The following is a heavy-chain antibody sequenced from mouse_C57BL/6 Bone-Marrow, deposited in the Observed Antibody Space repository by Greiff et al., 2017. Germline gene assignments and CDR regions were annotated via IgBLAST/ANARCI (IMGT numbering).Heavy chain of an antibody. J-gene: IGHJ1*03. CDR2: IWGDGRT. CDR3: ATQTPFYYGYDEGDFDV. Sequence: QVQLQQSGPGLVAPSPSLSITCTVPGFSLTSYGVSWVRQPPGKGLELLGVIWGDGRTNYHSALISRLSIRKDNSTSQVFLKLNSLQTDDTTTYYCATQTPFYYGYDEGDFDVWGTGTTVTVSS. V-gene: IGHV2-3*01. D-gene: IGHD2-2*01. CDR1: GFSLTSYG.